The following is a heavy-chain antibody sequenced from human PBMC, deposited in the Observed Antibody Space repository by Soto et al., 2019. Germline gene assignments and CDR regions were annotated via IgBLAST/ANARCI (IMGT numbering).Heavy chain of an antibody. D-gene: IGHD1-1*01. CDR1: GYTFSTYG. V-gene: IGHV1-18*01. CDR2: IGADNGDT. J-gene: IGHJ5*02. Sequence: QVQLVQSGAEVKQPGASVKVSCKASGYTFSTYGFSWVRQAPGQGLEWMGWIGADNGDTNYAQNFQGRVTMTTDTSTTTSYMELRSLTSDDTAVYFCAREWKGAEGFDPWGQGTLVTVSS. CDR3: AREWKGAEGFDP.